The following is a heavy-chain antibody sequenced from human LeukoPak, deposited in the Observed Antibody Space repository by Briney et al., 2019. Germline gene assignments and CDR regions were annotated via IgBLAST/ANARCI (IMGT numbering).Heavy chain of an antibody. CDR2: IYYSGST. CDR1: GGSISSYY. V-gene: IGHV4-59*08. J-gene: IGHJ3*02. D-gene: IGHD6-19*01. Sequence: SETLSLTCTVSGGSISSYYWSWIRQPPGKGLEWIGYIYYSGSTNYNPSLKSRVTISVDTSKNQFSLKLSSVTAADTAVYYCARHQQWLVPGPNYAFDIWGQGTMVTVSS. CDR3: ARHQQWLVPGPNYAFDI.